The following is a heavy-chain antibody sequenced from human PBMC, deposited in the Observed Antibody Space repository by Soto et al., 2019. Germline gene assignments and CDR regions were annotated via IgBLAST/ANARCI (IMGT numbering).Heavy chain of an antibody. V-gene: IGHV3-33*01. CDR2: IWYDGSNK. CDR3: ARDRWSYSSSSRDNWFDP. J-gene: IGHJ5*02. Sequence: QVQLVESGGGVVQPGRSLRLSCAASGFTFSSYGMHWVRQAPGKGLEWVAVIWYDGSNKYYADSVKGRFTISRDNSKNTLYLQMNRLRAEDTAVYYCARDRWSYSSSSRDNWFDPWGQGTLVTVSS. D-gene: IGHD6-6*01. CDR1: GFTFSSYG.